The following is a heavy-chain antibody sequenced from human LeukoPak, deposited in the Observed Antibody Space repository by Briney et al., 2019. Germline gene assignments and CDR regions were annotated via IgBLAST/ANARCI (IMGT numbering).Heavy chain of an antibody. CDR3: AGDWNGDHVIEY. V-gene: IGHV3-66*01. CDR2: IYTDDST. J-gene: IGHJ4*02. CDR1: GITVSTNY. D-gene: IGHD1-1*01. Sequence: PGGSLRLSCAASGITVSTNYMSWVRQAPWKGLEWVSVIYTDDSTYYTDSVKGRFAISRDISKNTLNLQMNSLRGDDTAVYYCAGDWNGDHVIEYWGQGILVTVSS.